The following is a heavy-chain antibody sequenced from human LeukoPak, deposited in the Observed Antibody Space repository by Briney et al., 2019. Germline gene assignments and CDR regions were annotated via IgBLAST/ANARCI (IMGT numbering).Heavy chain of an antibody. CDR1: GYTFTSYD. CDR2: MNPNSGNT. Sequence: ASVKVSCKASGYTFTSYDINWVRQATGQGLEWMGWMNPNSGNTGYAQKFQGRVTMTRNTSISTAYMELSSLRSEDTAVYYCARSFAYCSSTSCPIKGDYYYGMDVWGQGTTATVSS. J-gene: IGHJ6*02. CDR3: ARSFAYCSSTSCPIKGDYYYGMDV. D-gene: IGHD2-2*01. V-gene: IGHV1-8*01.